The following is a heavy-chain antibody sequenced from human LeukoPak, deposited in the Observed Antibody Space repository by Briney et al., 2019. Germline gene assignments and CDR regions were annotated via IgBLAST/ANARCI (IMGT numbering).Heavy chain of an antibody. CDR2: IYYSGST. J-gene: IGHJ4*02. Sequence: PSETLSLTCTVSGGSISSSSYYWGWIRQPPGKGLEWIGRIYYSGSTYYNPSLKSRVTISVDTSKNQFSLKLSSVTAADTAVYYCAQLAVAVSFDYWGQGTLVTVSS. CDR3: AQLAVAVSFDY. V-gene: IGHV4-39*07. D-gene: IGHD6-19*01. CDR1: GGSISSSSYY.